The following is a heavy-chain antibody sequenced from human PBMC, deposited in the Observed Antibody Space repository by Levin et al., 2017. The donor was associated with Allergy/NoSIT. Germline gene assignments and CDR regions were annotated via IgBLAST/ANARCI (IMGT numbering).Heavy chain of an antibody. Sequence: ASVKVSCKASGYTFTSYGISWVRQAPGQGLEWMGRISGYSGNRNYAQKLQGRVTMTTDTSTSTAYMEMRSLRSDDTAVYYCAREVADFWSGYYKFDYWGQGTLVTVSS. CDR3: AREVADFWSGYYKFDY. D-gene: IGHD3-3*01. CDR1: GYTFTSYG. CDR2: ISGYSGNR. J-gene: IGHJ4*02. V-gene: IGHV1-18*01.